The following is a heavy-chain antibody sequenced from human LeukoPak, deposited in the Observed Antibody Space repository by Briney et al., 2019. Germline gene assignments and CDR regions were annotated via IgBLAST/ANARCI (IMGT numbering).Heavy chain of an antibody. D-gene: IGHD3-22*01. CDR3: ARQVGFCSDSTCYFDY. CDR1: GFPFTSDV. J-gene: IGHJ4*02. Sequence: QSGGSLRLSCAASGFPFTSDVMRWVRQGPGKGLQWVSAISGSGDSTDYADSVKGRFTISRDNSKNILFLQMSSLRADDTAIYYCARQVGFCSDSTCYFDYWGQGALVTVSS. V-gene: IGHV3-23*01. CDR2: ISGSGDST.